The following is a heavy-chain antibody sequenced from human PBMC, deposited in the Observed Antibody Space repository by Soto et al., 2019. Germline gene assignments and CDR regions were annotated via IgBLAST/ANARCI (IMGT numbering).Heavy chain of an antibody. CDR1: GYIVTRSG. CDR3: ARGGGAYDV. V-gene: IGHV1-18*01. J-gene: IGHJ3*01. CDR2: ISEYGDS. Sequence: QVQLVQSGAEVKRPGATVKVSCKASGYIVTRSGINWLRQAPGQGLEWMGCISEYGDSNYSEKLQDRVSLTTDTYTNTASMELRSLGSDDTGVYYCARGGGAYDVWGQGTRITVSS.